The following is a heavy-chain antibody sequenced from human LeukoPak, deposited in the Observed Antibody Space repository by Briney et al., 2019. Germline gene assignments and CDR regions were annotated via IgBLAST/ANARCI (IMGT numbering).Heavy chain of an antibody. CDR2: IIPIFGTA. CDR3: ASSSDVDTAMANDAFDI. V-gene: IGHV1-69*13. CDR1: GGTFSSYA. Sequence: ASVKVSCKASGGTFSSYAISWVRQAPGQGLEWMGGIIPIFGTANYAQKFQGRVTITADESTSTAHMELSSLRSEDTAVYYCASSSDVDTAMANDAFDIWGQGTMVTVSS. J-gene: IGHJ3*02. D-gene: IGHD5-18*01.